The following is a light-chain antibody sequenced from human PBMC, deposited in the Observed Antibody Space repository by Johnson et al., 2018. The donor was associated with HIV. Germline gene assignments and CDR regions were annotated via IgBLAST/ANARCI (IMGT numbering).Light chain of an antibody. J-gene: IGLJ1*01. CDR3: GTWDSSLISNV. CDR1: SSNIGNNY. Sequence: QSVLTQPPSVSAAPGQKVTISCSGSSSNIGNNYVSWYQQLPGTAPKLLIYENNKRPSGIPDRFSGSKSCTSATLGITGLQTGDEADYYCGTWDSSLISNVFGPGTKVTVL. V-gene: IGLV1-51*02. CDR2: ENN.